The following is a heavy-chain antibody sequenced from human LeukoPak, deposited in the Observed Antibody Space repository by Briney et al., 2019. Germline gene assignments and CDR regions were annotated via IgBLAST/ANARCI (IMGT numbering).Heavy chain of an antibody. V-gene: IGHV4-39*01. D-gene: IGHD2-15*01. J-gene: IGHJ5*02. CDR2: IYYSGNT. CDR1: GGSISSTTHY. Sequence: SSETLSLTCTVSGGSISSTTHYWGWIRQPPGKGLEWIGSIYYSGNTDYNPSLKSRVTISVDTYKNQFSLKLNSVTAADTAVYYCARHPKGYFSRFDPWGQGTLVTVSS. CDR3: ARHPKGYFSRFDP.